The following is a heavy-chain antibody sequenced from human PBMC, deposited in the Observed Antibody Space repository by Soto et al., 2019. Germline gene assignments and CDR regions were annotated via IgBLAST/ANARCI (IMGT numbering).Heavy chain of an antibody. CDR1: GFTFTSSA. V-gene: IGHV1-58*01. CDR3: AAESTHYYDSMAY. CDR2: IVVGSGNT. Sequence: SVKVSCKESGFTFTSSAGRWVRQARGQRLEWIGWIVVGSGNTNYAQKFQERVTITRDMSTSTAYMELSSLRSEDTAVYYCAAESTHYYDSMAYWGQGTLVTVSS. D-gene: IGHD3-22*01. J-gene: IGHJ4*02.